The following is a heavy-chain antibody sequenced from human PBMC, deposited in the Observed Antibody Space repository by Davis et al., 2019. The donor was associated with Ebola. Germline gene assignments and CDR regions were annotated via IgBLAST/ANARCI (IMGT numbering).Heavy chain of an antibody. V-gene: IGHV1-2*04. CDR2: IDPQSGGT. CDR3: AKDLEDQFVSYALDV. Sequence: ASVKVSCKTSGYTFSAYYIHWVRQAPGQGLEWMGWIDPQSGGTNYAPQFQEWFTMTRDASIDTAYIELSGPRSDVTAVYYCAKDLEDQFVSYALDVWGQGTTVTVSS. D-gene: IGHD5-24*01. J-gene: IGHJ6*02. CDR1: GYTFSAYY.